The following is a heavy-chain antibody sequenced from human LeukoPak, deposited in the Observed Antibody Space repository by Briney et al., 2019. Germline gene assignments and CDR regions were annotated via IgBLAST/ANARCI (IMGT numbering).Heavy chain of an antibody. J-gene: IGHJ4*02. CDR3: ATGTVATDY. D-gene: IGHD5-12*01. CDR2: INPTSGGT. V-gene: IGHV1-2*02. CDR1: GFTFSSYG. Sequence: NPGGSLRLSCAASGFTFSSYGMHWVRQAPGQGLEWMGWINPTSGGTNYAQKFQGRVTMTRDTSISTAYMELSRLISDDTAVYYCATGTVATDYWGQGTLVTVSS.